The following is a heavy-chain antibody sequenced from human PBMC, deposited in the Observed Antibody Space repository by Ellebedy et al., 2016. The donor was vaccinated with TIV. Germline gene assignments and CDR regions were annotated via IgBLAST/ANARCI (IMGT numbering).Heavy chain of an antibody. D-gene: IGHD6-19*01. V-gene: IGHV3-30*04. CDR1: GFTFSSYA. CDR2: ISYDGSNK. Sequence: GESLKISXAASGFTFSSYAMSWVRQAPGKGLEWVAVISYDGSNKYYADSVKGRFTISRDNSKNTLYLQMNSLRAEDTALYYCAKGEAVAGTFYDYWGQGTLVTVSS. J-gene: IGHJ4*02. CDR3: AKGEAVAGTFYDY.